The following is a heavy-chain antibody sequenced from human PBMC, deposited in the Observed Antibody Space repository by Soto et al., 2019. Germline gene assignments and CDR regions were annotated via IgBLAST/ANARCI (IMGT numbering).Heavy chain of an antibody. Sequence: SETLSLTCTVSGGSISSGEYYWSWIRQPPGKGLEWIGYIYYSGTTYYNPSLKSRVTISVDTSKNQFSLKLSSVTVADTAVYYCARRNWYDFDYWGQGTLVTVSS. J-gene: IGHJ4*02. CDR1: GGSISSGEYY. D-gene: IGHD1-1*01. CDR3: ARRNWYDFDY. V-gene: IGHV4-30-4*01. CDR2: IYYSGTT.